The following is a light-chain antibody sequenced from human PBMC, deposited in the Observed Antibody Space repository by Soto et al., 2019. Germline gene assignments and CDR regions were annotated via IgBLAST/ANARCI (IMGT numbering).Light chain of an antibody. J-gene: IGLJ2*01. V-gene: IGLV2-14*01. CDR2: DVS. Sequence: QSALTQPASVSGSPGQSITISCTGTSRDVGGYNYVSWYQQHPGKAPKLMIYDVSNRPSGVSNRFSGSKSGNTASLTISGLQAEDEADYYCSSYTSSSTPVVFGGGTQLTV. CDR3: SSYTSSSTPVV. CDR1: SRDVGGYNY.